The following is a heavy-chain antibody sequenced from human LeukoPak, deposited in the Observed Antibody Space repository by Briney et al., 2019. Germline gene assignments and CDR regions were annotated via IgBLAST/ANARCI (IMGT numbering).Heavy chain of an antibody. J-gene: IGHJ6*02. D-gene: IGHD2-2*01. Sequence: PGRSLRLSCAASGFTFIRFGMHWVRQAPGKGLEWVAVISYDVSEKYYADSVKGRFTISRDNSKNTLYLQMDSLRDEDTAMYYCAKDHEDCSSNNCFSGYYGMDVRGQGTTVTVSS. CDR1: GFTFIRFG. CDR2: ISYDVSEK. V-gene: IGHV3-30*18. CDR3: AKDHEDCSSNNCFSGYYGMDV.